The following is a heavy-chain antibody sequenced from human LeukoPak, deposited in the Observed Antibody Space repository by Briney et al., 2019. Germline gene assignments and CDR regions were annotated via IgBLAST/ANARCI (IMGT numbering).Heavy chain of an antibody. V-gene: IGHV4-38-2*01. CDR1: GYSISSAYY. CDR2: IYHSGST. J-gene: IGHJ5*02. CDR3: ARGRYYDFWSGKSNWFDP. D-gene: IGHD3-3*01. Sequence: SETLSLTCAVSGYSISSAYYWGWIRQPPGKGLEWIGSIYHSGSTHYYPSLKSRVTISVDTSKNQFSLKLSSVTAADTAVYYCARGRYYDFWSGKSNWFDPWGQGTLVTVSS.